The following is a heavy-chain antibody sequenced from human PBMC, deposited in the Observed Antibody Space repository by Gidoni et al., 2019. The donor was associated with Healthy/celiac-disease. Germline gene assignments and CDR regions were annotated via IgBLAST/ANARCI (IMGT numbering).Heavy chain of an antibody. Sequence: EVQLVESGGGLVQPGGSLRLSCAASGFTFSSYWMHWVRQAPGKGLVWVSRINSDGSSTSYADSVKGRFTISRDNAKTTLYLQMNSLRAEDTAVYYCASEWVKGAQDYSNYKVSFSWGQGTLVTVSS. J-gene: IGHJ5*02. CDR3: ASEWVKGAQDYSNYKVSFS. V-gene: IGHV3-74*01. CDR2: INSDGSST. D-gene: IGHD4-4*01. CDR1: GFTFSSYW.